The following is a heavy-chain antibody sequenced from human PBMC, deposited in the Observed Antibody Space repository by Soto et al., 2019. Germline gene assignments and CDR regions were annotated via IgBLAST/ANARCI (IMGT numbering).Heavy chain of an antibody. CDR1: GGSISSYH. D-gene: IGHD1-26*01. CDR3: ARSYSGNFYGYDT. V-gene: IGHV4-59*01. Sequence: SGTLSLTCTVSGGSISSYHWSWIRQSPGKGLEWIGYVFYTGSTKYNPALKRRVTISVDTSKNQFSLKLSSVSDADTGLYYCARSYSGNFYGYDTWGQGILVTVS. J-gene: IGHJ5*02. CDR2: VFYTGST.